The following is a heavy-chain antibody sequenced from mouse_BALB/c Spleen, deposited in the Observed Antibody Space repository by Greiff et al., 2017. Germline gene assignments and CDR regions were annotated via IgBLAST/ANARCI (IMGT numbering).Heavy chain of an antibody. CDR1: GYTFTDYY. CDR3: ARSDYYGSSSAWFAY. V-gene: IGHV1-84*02. CDR2: IYPGSGNT. D-gene: IGHD1-1*01. Sequence: QVQLQQSGPELVKPGASVKISCKASGYTFTDYYINWVKQKPGQGLEWIGWIYPGSGNTKYNEKFKGKATLTVDTSSSTAYMQLSSLTSEDTAVYFFARSDYYGSSSAWFAYWGQGTLVTVSA. J-gene: IGHJ3*01.